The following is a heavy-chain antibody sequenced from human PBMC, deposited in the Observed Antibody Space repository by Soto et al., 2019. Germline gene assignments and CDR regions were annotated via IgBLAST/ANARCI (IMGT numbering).Heavy chain of an antibody. D-gene: IGHD7-27*01. J-gene: IGHJ6*03. CDR1: GFTFSSYS. Sequence: PGGSLRLSCAASGFTFSSYSMNWVRRAPGKGLKWVSYISSSSSTIYYADSVKGRFTISRDNSKNSLYLQMNSLRAEDTAVYYCARESGDFYYYYYMDVWGKGTTVTVSS. V-gene: IGHV3-48*01. CDR3: ARESGDFYYYYYMDV. CDR2: ISSSSSTI.